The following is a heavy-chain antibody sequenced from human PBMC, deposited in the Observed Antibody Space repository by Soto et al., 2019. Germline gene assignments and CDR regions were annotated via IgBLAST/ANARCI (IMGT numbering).Heavy chain of an antibody. V-gene: IGHV4-4*07. Sequence: SETLSLTCSVSGSSISKYYVSWIRQPAGKGLEWMGRIFTSGGTNFNPSLKSRITISVDTSKNQFSLKLSSATAADTAVYYCARFRLEARRPLRPLGVVIFNWFDPWGQGTLVTVSS. CDR1: GSSISKYY. J-gene: IGHJ5*02. D-gene: IGHD3-22*01. CDR2: IFTSGGT. CDR3: ARFRLEARRPLRPLGVVIFNWFDP.